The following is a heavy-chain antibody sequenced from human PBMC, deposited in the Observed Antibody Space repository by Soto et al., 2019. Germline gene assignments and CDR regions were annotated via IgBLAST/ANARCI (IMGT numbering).Heavy chain of an antibody. Sequence: QVQLVQSGREVKKPAASVKVSCKASGDTVTNYGISWVRQAPGQGLEWMGWISFYNGNTNYAQKLQGRVTLTTDTSASTDYMELRSLRSDDTAVYYCASATSIAVAGKEKWGQGTLVTVSS. CDR1: GDTVTNYG. D-gene: IGHD6-19*01. J-gene: IGHJ4*02. CDR2: ISFYNGNT. V-gene: IGHV1-18*01. CDR3: ASATSIAVAGKEK.